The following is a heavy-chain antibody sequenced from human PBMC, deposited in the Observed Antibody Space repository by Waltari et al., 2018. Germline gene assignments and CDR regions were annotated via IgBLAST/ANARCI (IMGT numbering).Heavy chain of an antibody. V-gene: IGHV1-69*14. CDR3: ASRFGYSSGRRGDY. CDR2: SIPIFGPA. D-gene: IGHD6-19*01. CDR1: GGTFSSYA. Sequence: QVQLVQSGAEVKKPGSSVKVSCKASGGTFSSYAISWVRQAPGQGLEWMGGSIPIFGPANDARKFQGRVTITADKSTSTAYMELSSLRSEDTAVYYCASRFGYSSGRRGDYWGQGTLVTVSS. J-gene: IGHJ4*02.